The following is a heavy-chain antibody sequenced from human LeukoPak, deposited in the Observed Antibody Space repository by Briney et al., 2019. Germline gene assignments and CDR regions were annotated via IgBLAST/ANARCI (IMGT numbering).Heavy chain of an antibody. CDR3: ARNAGTKDYYYGMDV. CDR2: FFYSGST. Sequence: PSETLSLTCTVSGASINKYYWNWARQPPGKGLEWIGYFFYSGSTRYNPSLKSRVTISGDMSNNQFSLRLTSLTAADTAVYYCARNAGTKDYYYGMDVWGQGTTVIVSS. D-gene: IGHD2-2*01. CDR1: GASINKYY. V-gene: IGHV4-59*08. J-gene: IGHJ6*02.